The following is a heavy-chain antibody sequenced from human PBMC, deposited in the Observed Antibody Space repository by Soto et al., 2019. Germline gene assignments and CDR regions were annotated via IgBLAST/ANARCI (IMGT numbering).Heavy chain of an antibody. V-gene: IGHV3-30*04. Sequence: QVQLVEFGGGVVQPGRSLRLSCAASGFTFSDYALHWVRQAPGKGLEWVAVMSEDGSVECHGDSVKGRFTISRDNSKKMLYLQMSSLRPENTAIYYCAICSGGRCYGALGGTLDYYGMDVWGQGTTVTVSS. J-gene: IGHJ6*02. CDR3: AICSGGRCYGALGGTLDYYGMDV. CDR2: MSEDGSVE. CDR1: GFTFSDYA. D-gene: IGHD2-15*01.